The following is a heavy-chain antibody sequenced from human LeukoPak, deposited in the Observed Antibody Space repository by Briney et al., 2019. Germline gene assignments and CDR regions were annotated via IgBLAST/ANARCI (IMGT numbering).Heavy chain of an antibody. D-gene: IGHD6-13*01. CDR1: GYTLTELS. V-gene: IGHV1-24*01. J-gene: IGHJ3*02. CDR3: ARARYSSSPRNACDI. CDR2: FDPEDGET. Sequence: ASVKVSCKVSGYTLTELSMHWVRQAPGKGLEWMGGFDPEDGETIYAQKFQGRVTMTRDTSTSTVYMELSSLRSEDTAVYYCARARYSSSPRNACDIWGQGTMVTVSS.